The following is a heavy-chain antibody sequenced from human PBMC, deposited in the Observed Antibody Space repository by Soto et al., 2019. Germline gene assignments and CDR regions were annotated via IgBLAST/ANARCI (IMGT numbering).Heavy chain of an antibody. CDR1: GGSFSGYY. CDR3: ARGPGLRYFDWLPHAFDI. CDR2: INHSGST. D-gene: IGHD3-9*01. Sequence: TSETLSLTCAVFGGSFSGYYWNWIRQPRGKGLEWIGEINHSGSTNYNPSLKSRVTISVDTSKNQFSLKLSSVTAADTAVYYCARGPGLRYFDWLPHAFDIWGQGTMVTVSS. V-gene: IGHV4-34*01. J-gene: IGHJ3*02.